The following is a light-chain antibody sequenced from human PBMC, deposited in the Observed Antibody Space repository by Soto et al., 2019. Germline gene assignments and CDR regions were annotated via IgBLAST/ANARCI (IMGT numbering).Light chain of an antibody. J-gene: IGKJ4*01. CDR3: QQRSNWPST. Sequence: EIVLTQSPATLSLSPGNRATLSCRASQSGSGYLAWYQQKPGQAPRLLIYDASNRATGIPARFSGSGSGTDFTLTITSLAPEDFAVYYCQQRSNWPSTFGGGTKVEI. V-gene: IGKV3-11*01. CDR1: QSGSGY. CDR2: DAS.